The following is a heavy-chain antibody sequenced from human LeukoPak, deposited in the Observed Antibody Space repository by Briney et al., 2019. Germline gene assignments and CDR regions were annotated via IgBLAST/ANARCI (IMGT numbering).Heavy chain of an antibody. V-gene: IGHV3-23*01. J-gene: IGHJ3*02. CDR1: GITFSNSA. Sequence: GGSLRLSCVPSGITFSNSALNWVRQAPGKGLEWVSTISKSGEETYYADSVKGRFTISRDNAKNSLYLQMNSLRAEDMALYYCAKDIQRGSGSRHDAFDIWGQGTMVTVSS. CDR3: AKDIQRGSGSRHDAFDI. D-gene: IGHD6-19*01. CDR2: ISKSGEET.